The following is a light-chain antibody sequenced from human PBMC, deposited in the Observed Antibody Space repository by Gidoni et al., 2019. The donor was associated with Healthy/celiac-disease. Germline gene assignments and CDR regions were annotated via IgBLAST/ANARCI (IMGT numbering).Light chain of an antibody. CDR3: QQRSNWPPYT. Sequence: EIVLTQSPAPLSLSPGERATLSGRASQSVSSYLAWYKQKPGQAPRLLIYDASNMSTRIPARFSGSGSGTDFTLTISSLEPEDFAVYYCQQRSNWPPYTFGQGTKLEIK. J-gene: IGKJ2*01. CDR2: DAS. V-gene: IGKV3-11*01. CDR1: QSVSSY.